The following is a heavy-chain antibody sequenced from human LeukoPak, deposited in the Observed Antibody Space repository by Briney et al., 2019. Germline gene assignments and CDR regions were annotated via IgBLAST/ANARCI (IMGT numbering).Heavy chain of an antibody. D-gene: IGHD1-26*01. CDR1: GFTFSFYW. CDR3: ARDLSGTYIMSNAFDI. CDR2: SSGSGSTI. J-gene: IGHJ3*02. V-gene: IGHV3-11*04. Sequence: GGSVRLSCAASGFTFSFYWMSWVRQAPGKGLEWISYSSGSGSTISYADSVNGRFIISRDNAKNSLYLQMNSLRAEDTAMYYCARDLSGTYIMSNAFDIWGQGTTVTVS.